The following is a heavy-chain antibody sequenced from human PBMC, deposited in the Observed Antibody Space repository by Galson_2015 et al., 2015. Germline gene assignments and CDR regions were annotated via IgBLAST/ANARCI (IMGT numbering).Heavy chain of an antibody. D-gene: IGHD5-18*01. V-gene: IGHV4-31*11. Sequence: TLSLTCAVSGGSISSNNYWSWLRQYPGKGLEWIGYIYYTGSAYYNPSLKSRVTISIDTSENEFSLKLRSVTAADTAVYYCARDFSNSGYGCDHWGQGTLVTVSS. J-gene: IGHJ4*02. CDR2: IYYTGSA. CDR1: GGSISSNNY. CDR3: ARDFSNSGYGCDH.